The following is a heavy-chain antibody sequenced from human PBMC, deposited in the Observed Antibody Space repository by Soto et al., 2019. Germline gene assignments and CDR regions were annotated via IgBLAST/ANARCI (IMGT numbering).Heavy chain of an antibody. CDR2: VHHSGIT. CDR1: GDSLSTDYW. J-gene: IGHJ4*02. Sequence: SETPSLTCTVSGDSLSTDYWWSWVRQPPGKGLEGIGEVHHSGITNYIQSLKGRVAMSVDRSNNQVSLELTSVAAADTAVYYCARGISYRWVYWGQGTLVTVSS. CDR3: ARGISYRWVY. D-gene: IGHD3-16*02. V-gene: IGHV4-4*02.